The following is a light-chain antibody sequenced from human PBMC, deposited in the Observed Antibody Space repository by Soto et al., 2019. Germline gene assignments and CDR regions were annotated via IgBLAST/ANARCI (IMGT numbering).Light chain of an antibody. Sequence: EIVLTQSPGTLSLSPGERATLSCRASQSVTSSYLAWYQQKPGQAPRLLIYAASSRATGIPDRFSGSGSGTDFTLTISRLEPEDFAVYYCQQHGISRVRTFGQGTQVEVK. CDR1: QSVTSSY. J-gene: IGKJ1*01. CDR2: AAS. CDR3: QQHGISRVRT. V-gene: IGKV3-20*01.